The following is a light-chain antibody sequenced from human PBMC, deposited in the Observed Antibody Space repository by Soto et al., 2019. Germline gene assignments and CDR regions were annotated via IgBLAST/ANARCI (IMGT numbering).Light chain of an antibody. V-gene: IGLV2-14*01. CDR2: DVS. J-gene: IGLJ2*01. CDR1: RSDVGSYNY. CDR3: SSSTTSSTHVV. Sequence: QSALTQPASVSGSPGQSITISCTGTRSDVGSYNYVSWYQQYPGKAPKLMIYDVSNRPSGVSYRFSGSKSGNTASLTISGLPAEDEADYYCSSSTTSSTHVVFGGGTKLTVL.